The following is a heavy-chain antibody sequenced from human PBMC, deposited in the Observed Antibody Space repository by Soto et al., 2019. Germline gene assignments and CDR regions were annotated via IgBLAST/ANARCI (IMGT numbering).Heavy chain of an antibody. CDR3: ARRTDTPNWLDP. J-gene: IGHJ5*02. D-gene: IGHD1-1*01. CDR1: GGSINNYY. Sequence: QVQLQESGPGLVKPSETLSLTCTVSGGSINNYYWTWIRQPPGKGLEWIGYVYHTGSTNYNPSLKGRVTISIDTSKNQFSLKVNAVTAADTAVYYCARRTDTPNWLDPWGQGTLVTVSS. CDR2: VYHTGST. V-gene: IGHV4-59*01.